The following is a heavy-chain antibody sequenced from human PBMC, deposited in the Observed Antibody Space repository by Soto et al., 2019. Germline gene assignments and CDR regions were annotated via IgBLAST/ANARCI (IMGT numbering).Heavy chain of an antibody. CDR1: GGTFSSYA. V-gene: IGHV1-69*13. Sequence: SVKVSCKASGGTFSSYAISWVRQAPGQGLEWMGGIIPIFGTANYAQKFQGRVTITADESTSTAYMELSSLRSEDTAVYYCASVTNIVVDPNAFDIWGQGTMVTVSS. J-gene: IGHJ3*02. CDR3: ASVTNIVVDPNAFDI. CDR2: IIPIFGTA. D-gene: IGHD2-2*01.